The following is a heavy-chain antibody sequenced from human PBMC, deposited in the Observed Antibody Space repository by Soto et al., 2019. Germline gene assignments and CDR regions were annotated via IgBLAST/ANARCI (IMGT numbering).Heavy chain of an antibody. V-gene: IGHV4-31*03. CDR3: ARIRIATNNYKLLDP. D-gene: IGHD2-21*01. Sequence: LALTCSVSGAALNSGNYYWSWIRQVPGKGLEWIGHIYVTGAVDYNPSLRDRITISQDTSERQFSLNLRLVTAADTAVYYCARIRIATNNYKLLDPWGQGSLVSVSA. J-gene: IGHJ5*02. CDR1: GAALNSGNYY. CDR2: IYVTGAV.